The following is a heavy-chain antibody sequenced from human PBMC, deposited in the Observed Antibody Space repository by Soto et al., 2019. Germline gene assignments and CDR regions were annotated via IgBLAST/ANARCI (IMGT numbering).Heavy chain of an antibody. CDR3: ARDVWETTSMYYGLDV. V-gene: IGHV3-23*01. J-gene: IGHJ6*02. D-gene: IGHD1-26*01. CDR1: GFTFSSYA. CDR2: ITGSGAIT. Sequence: GGSLRLSCAASGFTFSSYAMSWFRLAPGKGLEWVSGITGSGAITYYTDSVKGRFTISRDNSKNTLYLQMHSLRAEDTAVYYCARDVWETTSMYYGLDVWGLGTTVTVSS.